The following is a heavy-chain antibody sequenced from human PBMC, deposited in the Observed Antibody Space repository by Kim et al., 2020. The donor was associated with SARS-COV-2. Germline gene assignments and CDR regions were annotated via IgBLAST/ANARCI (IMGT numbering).Heavy chain of an antibody. V-gene: IGHV3-11*01. CDR3: ARVMYYYDSSGFDY. D-gene: IGHD3-22*01. Sequence: ADSVKCRFTISRDNAKNSLYLQMNSLRAEDTAVYYCARVMYYYDSSGFDYWGQGTLVTVSS. J-gene: IGHJ4*02.